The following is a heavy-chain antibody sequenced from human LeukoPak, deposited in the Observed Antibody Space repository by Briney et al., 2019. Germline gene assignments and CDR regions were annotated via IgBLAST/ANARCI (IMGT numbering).Heavy chain of an antibody. V-gene: IGHV3-30*04. D-gene: IGHD4-23*01. CDR3: ARGSTVAPGY. CDR2: ISYDGSNK. CDR1: GFTFSSYA. Sequence: GGSLRLSCAASGFTFSSYAMHWVRQAPGKGLEWVAVISYDGSNKYYADSVKGRFTISRDNSKNTLYLQMNSLRAEDTAVYYCARGSTVAPGYWGQGTLVTVSS. J-gene: IGHJ4*02.